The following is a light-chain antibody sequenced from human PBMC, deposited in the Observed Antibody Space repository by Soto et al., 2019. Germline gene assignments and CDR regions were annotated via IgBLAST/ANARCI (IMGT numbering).Light chain of an antibody. CDR3: SSYTSSSTYVV. CDR2: DVI. J-gene: IGLJ2*01. V-gene: IGLV2-14*03. Sequence: QSALTQPASVSGSPGQSITISCTGTSSDVGGYNYVSWYQQHPGKAPKLMIYDVINRPSGVSNRFSGSKSGNSASLTISGLQAEDEADYYCSSYTSSSTYVVFGGVTKLTVL. CDR1: SSDVGGYNY.